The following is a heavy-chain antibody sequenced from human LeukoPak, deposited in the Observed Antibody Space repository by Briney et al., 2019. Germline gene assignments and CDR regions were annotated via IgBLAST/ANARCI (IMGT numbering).Heavy chain of an antibody. CDR3: ARQLYFDS. Sequence: SETLSLTCALYGGSFSDHYWSWIRQPPGKGLEWIGEINHSGSTHYNPSLKSRVTISVDTSKNQFSLKLSSVTAADTAVYYCARQLYFDSWRQGTLVTVSS. D-gene: IGHD1-1*01. J-gene: IGHJ4*02. CDR1: GGSFSDHY. V-gene: IGHV4-34*01. CDR2: INHSGST.